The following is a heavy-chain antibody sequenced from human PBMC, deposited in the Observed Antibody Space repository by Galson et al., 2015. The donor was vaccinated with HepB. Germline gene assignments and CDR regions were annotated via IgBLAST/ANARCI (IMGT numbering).Heavy chain of an antibody. Sequence: SLRLSCAASGFTFSHYTMGWVRQAPGKGLEWVSAILSDGTTSYTDSMRGRFTISRDNSKNTLYLQMNSLRTDDMAVYYCARRVEGAFGVWGQGTMVAVSS. J-gene: IGHJ3*01. CDR1: GFTFSHYT. CDR3: ARRVEGAFGV. V-gene: IGHV3-23*01. CDR2: ILSDGTT.